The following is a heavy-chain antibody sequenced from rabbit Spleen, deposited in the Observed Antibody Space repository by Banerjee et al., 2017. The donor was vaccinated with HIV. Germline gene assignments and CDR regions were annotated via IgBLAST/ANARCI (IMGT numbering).Heavy chain of an antibody. Sequence: QSLEESGGDLVKPGASLTLTCTASGLDFSSSYYMCWVRQAPGKGLEWIACIVTSNTYYASWAKGRFTISKTSSTTVTLQMTSLTAADTATYFCARGANGNGNAAGYFNLWAQGPWSPS. D-gene: IGHD6-1*01. J-gene: IGHJ4*01. V-gene: IGHV1S40*01. CDR2: IVTSNT. CDR3: ARGANGNGNAAGYFNL. CDR1: GLDFSSSYY.